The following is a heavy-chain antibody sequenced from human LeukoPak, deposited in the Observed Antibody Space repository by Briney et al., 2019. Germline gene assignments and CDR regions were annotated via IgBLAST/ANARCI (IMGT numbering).Heavy chain of an antibody. Sequence: SETLSLTCAVYGGSFIGYYWSWIRQPPGKGLEWIGEINHSGGADYNPSLKSRVTISVDTSKNQFSLKLTSVTAADTAVYYCAGGPGIAAADWGQGTQVTVSS. V-gene: IGHV4-34*01. CDR2: INHSGGA. CDR3: AGGPGIAAAD. J-gene: IGHJ1*01. D-gene: IGHD6-13*01. CDR1: GGSFIGYY.